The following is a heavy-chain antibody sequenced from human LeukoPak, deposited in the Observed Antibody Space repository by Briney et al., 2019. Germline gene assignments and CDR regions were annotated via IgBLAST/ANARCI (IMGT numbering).Heavy chain of an antibody. Sequence: PGGSLRLSCAASGFTFSTYWMSWVRQAPGKGLEWVANIKQDGSEKHYVDSVKDRFTISRDNTKNLLYLQTNSLRAEDTSVYYCARDAYYGSGSPQNYWGQGTLVTVSS. CDR3: ARDAYYGSGSPQNY. V-gene: IGHV3-7*01. CDR1: GFTFSTYW. J-gene: IGHJ4*02. CDR2: IKQDGSEK. D-gene: IGHD3-10*01.